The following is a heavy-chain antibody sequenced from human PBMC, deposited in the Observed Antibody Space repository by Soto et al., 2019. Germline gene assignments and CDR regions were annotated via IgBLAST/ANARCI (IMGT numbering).Heavy chain of an antibody. Sequence: QVQLQQWGAGLLKPSETLSLTCAVYGGSFSGYYWSWIRQPPGKGLEWIGEINHSGSTNYNPSLKSRVTISVDTSKNQFSLKLSSVTAADTAVYYCATEGYDYVWGSYRPYYFVYWGQGTLVTVSS. CDR1: GGSFSGYY. CDR2: INHSGST. CDR3: ATEGYDYVWGSYRPYYFVY. D-gene: IGHD3-16*02. J-gene: IGHJ4*02. V-gene: IGHV4-34*01.